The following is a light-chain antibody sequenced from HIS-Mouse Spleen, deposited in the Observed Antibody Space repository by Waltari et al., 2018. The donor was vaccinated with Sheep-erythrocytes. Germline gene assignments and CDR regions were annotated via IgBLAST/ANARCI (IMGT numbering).Light chain of an antibody. CDR2: DDS. CDR3: QAWDSSTVV. Sequence: SYVLTQPPSVSVAPGQTARITCGGNNIGSKSVHWYQQKPGQAPVLVFYDDSDRPSAIPERFSGSNSGNTATLTISGTQAMDEADYYCQAWDSSTVVFGGGTKLTVL. J-gene: IGLJ2*01. V-gene: IGLV3-21*02. CDR1: NIGSKS.